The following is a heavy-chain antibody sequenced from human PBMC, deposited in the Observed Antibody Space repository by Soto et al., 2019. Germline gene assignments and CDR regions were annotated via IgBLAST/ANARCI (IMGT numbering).Heavy chain of an antibody. J-gene: IGHJ4*02. V-gene: IGHV1-24*01. CDR1: GYTLTELS. CDR2: FDPEDGET. Sequence: ASVKVSCKVSGYTLTELSMHWVRQAPGKGLEWMGGFDPEDGETIYAQKFQGRVTMTEDTSTDTAYMELSSLRSEDTAVYYCATVQGYCGGDCYSDYWGQGTLVTVYS. CDR3: ATVQGYCGGDCYSDY. D-gene: IGHD2-21*02.